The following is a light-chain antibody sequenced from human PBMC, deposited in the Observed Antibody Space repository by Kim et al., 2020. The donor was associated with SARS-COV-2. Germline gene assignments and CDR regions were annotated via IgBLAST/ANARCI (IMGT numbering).Light chain of an antibody. CDR3: QQYNSYSPLT. Sequence: AVGKRGTIPGRASQSIGSWLAWYQQEPGKAPKLLIYKASSLESGVPSRFSGSGSGTEFTLTISSLQPDDFATYYCQQYNSYSPLTFGGGTKVDIK. V-gene: IGKV1-5*03. CDR2: KAS. J-gene: IGKJ4*01. CDR1: QSIGSW.